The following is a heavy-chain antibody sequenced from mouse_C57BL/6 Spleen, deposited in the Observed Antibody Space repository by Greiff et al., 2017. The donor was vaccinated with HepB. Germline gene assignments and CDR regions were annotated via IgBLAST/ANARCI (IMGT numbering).Heavy chain of an antibody. CDR2: ISYSGST. J-gene: IGHJ3*01. Sequence: DVKLQESGPGMVKPSQSLSLTCTVPGYSITSGYDWHWIRHFPGNKLEWMGYISYSGSTNYNPSLKSRISITHDTSKNHFFLKLNSVTTEDTATYYCARDNDGYPWFAYWGQGTLVTVSA. D-gene: IGHD2-3*01. CDR1: GYSITSGYD. V-gene: IGHV3-1*01. CDR3: ARDNDGYPWFAY.